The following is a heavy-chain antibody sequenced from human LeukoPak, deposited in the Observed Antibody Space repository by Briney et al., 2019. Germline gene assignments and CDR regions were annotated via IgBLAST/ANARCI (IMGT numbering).Heavy chain of an antibody. D-gene: IGHD1-26*01. CDR1: GFTFSSYW. CDR2: INSDGSST. Sequence: GGSLRLSCAASGFTFSSYWMHWVRRAPGKGLVWVSRINSDGSSTSYADSVKGRFTISRDNAKNTLYLQMNSLRAEDTAVYYCARFDRYSGTFDPWGQGTLVTVSS. V-gene: IGHV3-74*01. CDR3: ARFDRYSGTFDP. J-gene: IGHJ5*02.